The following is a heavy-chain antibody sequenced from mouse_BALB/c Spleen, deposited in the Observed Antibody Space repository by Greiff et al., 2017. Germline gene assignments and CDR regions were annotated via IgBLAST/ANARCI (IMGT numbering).Heavy chain of an antibody. J-gene: IGHJ2*01. CDR1: GFTFSSYA. CDR3: ARTDGNYVGY. CDR2: ISSGGST. V-gene: IGHV5-6-5*01. Sequence: EVKVEESGGGLVKPGGSLKLSCAASGFTFSSYAMSWVRQTPEKRLEWVASISSGGSTYYPDSVKGRFTISRDNARNILYLQMSSLRSEDTAMYYCARTDGNYVGYWGQGTTLTVSS. D-gene: IGHD2-1*01.